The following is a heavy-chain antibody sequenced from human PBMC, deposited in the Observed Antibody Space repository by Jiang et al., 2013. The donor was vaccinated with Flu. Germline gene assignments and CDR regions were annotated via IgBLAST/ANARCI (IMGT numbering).Heavy chain of an antibody. J-gene: IGHJ4*02. CDR2: TYYRSKWYN. CDR1: GDSVSSNSAA. CDR3: ARAAYCSGGSCYSVGWVEYYFDY. D-gene: IGHD2-15*01. V-gene: IGHV6-1*01. Sequence: SGDSVSSNSAAWNWIRQSPSRGLEWLGRTYYRSKWYNDYAVSVKSRITINPDTSKNQFSLQLNSVTPEDTAVYYCARAAYCSGGSCYSVGWVEYYFDYWGQGTLVTVSS.